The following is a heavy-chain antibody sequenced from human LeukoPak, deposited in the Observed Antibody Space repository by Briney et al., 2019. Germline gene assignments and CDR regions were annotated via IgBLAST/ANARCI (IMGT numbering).Heavy chain of an antibody. J-gene: IGHJ6*03. D-gene: IGHD3-16*01. Sequence: PGGSLRLSCAASRFTFSSYSVSWVRQAPGGGLEWVSSISSSSSYIYYADSVKGRFTISRDNAKNSLYLQMNSLRAEDTAVYYCARVGPWVSPDYYYYYMDVWGKGTTVTVSS. CDR2: ISSSSSYI. CDR1: RFTFSSYS. V-gene: IGHV3-21*01. CDR3: ARVGPWVSPDYYYYYMDV.